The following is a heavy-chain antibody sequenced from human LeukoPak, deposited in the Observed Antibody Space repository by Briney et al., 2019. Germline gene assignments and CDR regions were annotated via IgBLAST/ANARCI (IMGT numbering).Heavy chain of an antibody. CDR3: ARVPRGATNWFDP. Sequence: GGSLRLSCAASGITGRSNYRSCVRQAPGKGLEGVSIIYNGGSTYYADSVKGRFTISIDNSKNTLYLQMNSLRAEDTAVYYCARVPRGATNWFDPWGQGTLVTVSS. D-gene: IGHD1-26*01. V-gene: IGHV3-66*01. J-gene: IGHJ5*02. CDR2: IYNGGST. CDR1: GITGRSNY.